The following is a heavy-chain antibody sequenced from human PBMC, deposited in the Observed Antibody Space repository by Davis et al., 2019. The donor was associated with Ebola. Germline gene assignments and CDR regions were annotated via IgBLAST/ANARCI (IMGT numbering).Heavy chain of an antibody. CDR1: GFTFGDYA. CDR2: IRSKAYGGAT. D-gene: IGHD5-12*01. V-gene: IGHV3-49*03. Sequence: PGGSLRLSCTASGFTFGDYAMSWFRQAPGKGLEWVGFIRSKAYGGATEYAASVKGRFTISRDDSKSIAYLQMNSLKTEDTAVYYCTRWGRATPSRFDYWGQGTLVTVSS. CDR3: TRWGRATPSRFDY. J-gene: IGHJ4*02.